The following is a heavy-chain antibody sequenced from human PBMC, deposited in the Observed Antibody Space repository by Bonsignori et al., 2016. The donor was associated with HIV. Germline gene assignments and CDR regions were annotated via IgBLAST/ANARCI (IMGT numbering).Heavy chain of an antibody. CDR2: MYFSGSN. J-gene: IGHJ4*02. CDR3: ALLWFGNIDY. V-gene: IGHV4-30-4*01. D-gene: IGHD3-10*01. Sequence: RQAPGKGLEWIGYMYFSGSNYYNPSLKSRLSISVHTSKNQFSLKMTSVTAADTAVYYCALLWFGNIDYWGQGTLVTVSS.